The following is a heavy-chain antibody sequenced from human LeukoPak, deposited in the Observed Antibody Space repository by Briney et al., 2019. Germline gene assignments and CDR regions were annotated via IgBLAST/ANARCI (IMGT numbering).Heavy chain of an antibody. CDR1: GFTFSTYG. J-gene: IGHJ6*02. CDR3: AKGQGQYSPLRNYGMDV. V-gene: IGHV3-30*18. Sequence: GGSLRLSCAASGFTFSTYGMSWVRQAPGKGLEWVAAIAYDTSNQYYAESVKGRFTISRDNSKNTLYLLMNSLRPEDTAVYYCAKGQGQYSPLRNYGMDVWCQGTTVTVSS. D-gene: IGHD2-21*01. CDR2: IAYDTSNQ.